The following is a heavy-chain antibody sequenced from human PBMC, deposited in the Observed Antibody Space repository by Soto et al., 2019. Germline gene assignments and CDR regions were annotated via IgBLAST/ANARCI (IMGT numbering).Heavy chain of an antibody. CDR3: ARLSFSFTRGEYYDILTGYNPPPYFDY. J-gene: IGHJ4*02. V-gene: IGHV4-39*01. CDR2: IYYSGST. CDR1: GGSISSSSYY. D-gene: IGHD3-9*01. Sequence: PSETLSLTCTVSGGSISSSSYYWGWIRQPPGKGLEWIGSIYYSGSTYYNPSLKSRVTISVDTSKNQFSLKLSSVTAADTAVYYCARLSFSFTRGEYYDILTGYNPPPYFDYWGQGTLVTVSS.